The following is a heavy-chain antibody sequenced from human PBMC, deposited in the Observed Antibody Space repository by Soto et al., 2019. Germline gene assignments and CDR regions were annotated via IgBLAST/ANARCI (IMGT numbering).Heavy chain of an antibody. D-gene: IGHD3-22*01. J-gene: IGHJ4*02. V-gene: IGHV3-21*01. CDR3: ARDAHYYDSSGYLFDY. CDR2: ISSSSSYI. CDR1: GFTFSSYA. Sequence: EVQLLESGGGLVQPGGSLRLSCAASGFTFSSYAMSWVRQAPGKGLEWVSGISSSSSYIYYADSVKGRFTISRDNAKNSLYLQMNSLRAEDTAVYYCARDAHYYDSSGYLFDYWGQGTLVTVSS.